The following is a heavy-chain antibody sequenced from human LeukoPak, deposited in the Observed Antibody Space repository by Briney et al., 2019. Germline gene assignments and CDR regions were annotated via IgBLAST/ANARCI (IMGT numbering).Heavy chain of an antibody. CDR1: GGSISSGGYS. V-gene: IGHV4-30-2*01. CDR3: ARAPDYGDYAGAFDI. D-gene: IGHD4-17*01. J-gene: IGHJ3*02. CDR2: IYHSGST. Sequence: SQTLSLTCAVSGGSISSGGYSWSWIRQPPGKGLEWTGYIYHSGSTYYNPSLKSRVTISVDRSKNQFSLKLSSVTAADTAVYYCARAPDYGDYAGAFDIWGQGTMVTVSS.